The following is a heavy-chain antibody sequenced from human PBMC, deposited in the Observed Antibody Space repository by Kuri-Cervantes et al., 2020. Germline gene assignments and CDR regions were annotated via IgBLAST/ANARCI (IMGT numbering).Heavy chain of an antibody. CDR3: ARDLAYGGYITLNDY. CDR1: GFAFSSYS. V-gene: IGHV3-21*01. D-gene: IGHD6-25*01. CDR2: ISSTSTYI. J-gene: IGHJ4*02. Sequence: GGSLRLSWAASGFAFSSYSLNWVRQAPGKGLEWVSSISSTSTYIFYAESVKGRFTISRDNARNSLYLQMNSLRAEDTAVYYCARDLAYGGYITLNDYWGQGTLVTVSS.